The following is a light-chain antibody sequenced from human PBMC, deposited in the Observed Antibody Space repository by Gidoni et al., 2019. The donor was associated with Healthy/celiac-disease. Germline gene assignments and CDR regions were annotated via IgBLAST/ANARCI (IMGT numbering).Light chain of an antibody. CDR3: QQRSNWPPLT. Sequence: DIVLTQSPATLSLSPGERATLSCRASQSVSSYLACYQQKPGQAPRLLIYDASHRATGIPARFSGSGSGTAFTLTISSLEPEDFAVYYCQQRSNWPPLTFGGGTKVEIK. V-gene: IGKV3-11*01. J-gene: IGKJ4*01. CDR1: QSVSSY. CDR2: DAS.